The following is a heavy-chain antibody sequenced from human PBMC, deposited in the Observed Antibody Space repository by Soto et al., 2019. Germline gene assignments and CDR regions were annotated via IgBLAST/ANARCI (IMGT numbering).Heavy chain of an antibody. CDR2: IYFRGTT. CDR1: GGSMNTFY. V-gene: IGHV4-59*01. CDR3: ARSSGYATPLDQ. J-gene: IGHJ4*02. D-gene: IGHD3-22*01. Sequence: SETLSLTCIVSGGSMNTFYCSWVRQSPGNGLEWIGYIYFRGTTYYHPSLQSRVSISIDMSQNQFSLKLNSMTTADTAVYYCARSSGYATPLDQWGQGTLVTVSS.